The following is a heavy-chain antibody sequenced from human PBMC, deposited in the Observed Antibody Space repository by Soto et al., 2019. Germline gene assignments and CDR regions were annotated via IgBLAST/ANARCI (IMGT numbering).Heavy chain of an antibody. CDR3: ARGAFPPYYYYGMDV. CDR1: GGTFSSYA. V-gene: IGHV1-69*13. D-gene: IGHD2-21*01. Sequence: WASVKVSCKASGGTFSSYAISWVRQAPGQGLEWMGGIIPIFGTANYAQKFQGRVTITADESTSTAYMELSSLRSEDTAVYYCARGAFPPYYYYGMDVWGQGTTVTVSS. J-gene: IGHJ6*02. CDR2: IIPIFGTA.